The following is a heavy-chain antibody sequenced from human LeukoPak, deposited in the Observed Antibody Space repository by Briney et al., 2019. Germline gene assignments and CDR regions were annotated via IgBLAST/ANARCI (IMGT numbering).Heavy chain of an antibody. D-gene: IGHD3-10*01. V-gene: IGHV3-33*01. Sequence: PGGSLRLSCAASGLTFSSYGMHWVRQAPGKGLEWEAVIWYDGSNKYYADSVKGRFTISRDNSKNTLYLQMNSLRAEDTAVYYCARDSAPLSSAGQDFDYWGQGTLVAVSS. CDR2: IWYDGSNK. J-gene: IGHJ4*02. CDR3: ARDSAPLSSAGQDFDY. CDR1: GLTFSSYG.